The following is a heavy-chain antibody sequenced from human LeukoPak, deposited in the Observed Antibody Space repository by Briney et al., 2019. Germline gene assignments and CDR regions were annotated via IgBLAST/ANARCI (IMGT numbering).Heavy chain of an antibody. CDR3: ARQTGWVKSSYYFDS. J-gene: IGHJ4*02. D-gene: IGHD5-24*01. Sequence: SETLSLTCTVSGDSMNNYYWSWIRQPPGKGLEWIGNIFYSGNTNYNPSLKSRVTISVGTSKNQFSLKLSSVTAADTAVYYCARQTGWVKSSYYFDSWGQGTLITVSS. V-gene: IGHV4-59*01. CDR2: IFYSGNT. CDR1: GDSMNNYY.